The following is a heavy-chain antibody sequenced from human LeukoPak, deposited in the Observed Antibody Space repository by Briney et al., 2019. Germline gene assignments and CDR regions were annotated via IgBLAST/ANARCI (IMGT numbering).Heavy chain of an antibody. J-gene: IGHJ4*02. CDR2: ISYNGSNK. CDR1: GFTFSSYG. Sequence: PGGSLRLSCAASGFTFSSYGMHWVRQAPGKGLEWVAVISYNGSNKYYADSVKGRFTISRDNAKNSLYLQMNSLRAEDTAVYYCARVKMIVGFDYWGQGTLVTVSS. V-gene: IGHV3-30*03. D-gene: IGHD1-26*01. CDR3: ARVKMIVGFDY.